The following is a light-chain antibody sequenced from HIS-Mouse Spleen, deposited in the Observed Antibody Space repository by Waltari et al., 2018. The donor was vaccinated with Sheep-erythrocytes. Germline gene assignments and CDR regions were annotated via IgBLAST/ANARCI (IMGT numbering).Light chain of an antibody. CDR1: QGISSW. V-gene: IGKV1-12*01. CDR2: AAS. CDR3: QQANSFPIT. J-gene: IGKJ5*01. Sequence: SPSSVFASVGDRVTITCRASQGISSWIAWYQQKPGKAPKLLIYAASSLQSGVPSRFSGSGSGTDFTLTISSLQPEDFATYYCQQANSFPITFGQGKRLEIK.